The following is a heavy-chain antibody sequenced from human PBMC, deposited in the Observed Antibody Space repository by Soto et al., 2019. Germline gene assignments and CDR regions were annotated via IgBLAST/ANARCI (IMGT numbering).Heavy chain of an antibody. CDR2: VSANNGHT. CDR3: ARDIESVTAKHFFYYYAMDV. CDR1: GFPFSNYV. Sequence: ASVKVSCKASGFPFSNYVLNWVRQAPGQGLEWMGWVSANNGHTNYAQNLQGRVSMTTDTPTSTAYMELRGLTFDDTAVYYCARDIESVTAKHFFYYYAMDVWGQGTTVTVSS. V-gene: IGHV1-18*01. J-gene: IGHJ6*02. D-gene: IGHD2-8*01.